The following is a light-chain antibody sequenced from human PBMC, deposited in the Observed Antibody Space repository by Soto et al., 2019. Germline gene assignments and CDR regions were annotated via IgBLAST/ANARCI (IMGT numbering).Light chain of an antibody. V-gene: IGLV2-14*03. CDR1: SSDIGGSNY. Sequence: QSVLTQPASVSGSPGQSITISCAGTSSDIGGSNYVSWYQQHPGKAPKLMIYGVSNRPSGVSNRFSGAKSGNTASLTTSGLHAEDEADYFCYSSRSSSSTFYVFGTGTKLTVL. CDR3: YSSRSSSSTFYV. CDR2: GVS. J-gene: IGLJ1*01.